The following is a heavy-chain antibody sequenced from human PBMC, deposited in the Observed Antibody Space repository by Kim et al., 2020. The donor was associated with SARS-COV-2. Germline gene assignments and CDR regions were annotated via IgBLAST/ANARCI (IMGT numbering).Heavy chain of an antibody. CDR3: AREVGEAARQYYFDY. D-gene: IGHD6-6*01. CDR1: GGTFSSYA. J-gene: IGHJ4*02. CDR2: IIPILGIA. Sequence: SVKVSCKASGGTFSSYAISWVRQAPGQGLEWMGRIIPILGIANYAQKFQGRVTITADKSTSTAYMELSSLRSEDTAVYYCAREVGEAARQYYFDYWGQGTLVTVSS. V-gene: IGHV1-69*04.